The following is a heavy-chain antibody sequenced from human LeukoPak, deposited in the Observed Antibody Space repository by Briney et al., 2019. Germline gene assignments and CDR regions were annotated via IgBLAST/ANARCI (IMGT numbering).Heavy chain of an antibody. CDR3: ARQGYDILTGYIDAFDI. CDR2: IYYSGSN. Sequence: SETLSLTCTVSGGSISNYFWNWIRQPPGKGLEWIAYIYYSGSNNYNPSLKSRVTISIDTSKNQFSLKLRSVTAADTAIYYCARQGYDILTGYIDAFDIWGQGTMVTVSS. CDR1: GGSISNYF. J-gene: IGHJ3*02. V-gene: IGHV4-59*08. D-gene: IGHD3-9*01.